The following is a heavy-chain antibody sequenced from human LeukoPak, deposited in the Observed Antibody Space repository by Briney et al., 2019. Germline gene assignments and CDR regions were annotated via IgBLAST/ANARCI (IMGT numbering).Heavy chain of an antibody. CDR3: ARGGSPPEALGDTFDI. J-gene: IGHJ3*02. CDR1: GFTFSSYW. Sequence: AGGSLRLSCAASGFTFSSYWMHWVRQAPGKGLVWVSRINSDGSSTSYADSVKGRFTISRDNAKNTLYLQMNSLRAEDTAVYYCARGGSPPEALGDTFDIWGQGTMVTVSS. CDR2: INSDGSST. V-gene: IGHV3-74*01. D-gene: IGHD1-26*01.